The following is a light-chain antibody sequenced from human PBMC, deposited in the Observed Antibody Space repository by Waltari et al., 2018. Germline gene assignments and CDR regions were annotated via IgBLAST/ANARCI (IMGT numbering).Light chain of an antibody. CDR1: TSYVGGYDN. Sequence: QSALTQPASASGSPGPSTTISCTGTTSYVGGYDNAYMYQQHPGKAPKLMNYDLNTRPSEVSNRSYSSKTANPTSMTIYALHDDDYDYYYCSSYTNNSTLVFGGGTKLTVL. CDR3: SSYTNNSTLV. V-gene: IGLV2-14*01. CDR2: DLN. J-gene: IGLJ2*01.